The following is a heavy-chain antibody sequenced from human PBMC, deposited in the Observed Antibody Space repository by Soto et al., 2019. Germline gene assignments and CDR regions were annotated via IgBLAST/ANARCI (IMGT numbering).Heavy chain of an antibody. CDR2: ISAYNGNT. J-gene: IGHJ5*02. Sequence: ASVKVSCKASGYTFTSYGISWVRQAPGQGLEWMGWISAYNGNTNYAQKLQGRVTMTTDASTSTAYMELRSLRSEDTAVYYCAREVNVVLLQKYNWFDPWGQGTLVTVSS. V-gene: IGHV1-18*04. CDR1: GYTFTSYG. CDR3: AREVNVVLLQKYNWFDP. D-gene: IGHD1-26*01.